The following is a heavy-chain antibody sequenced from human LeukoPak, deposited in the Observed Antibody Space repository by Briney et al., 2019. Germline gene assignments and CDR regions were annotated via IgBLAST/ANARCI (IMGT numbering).Heavy chain of an antibody. CDR2: IRSDGGYT. D-gene: IGHD3-16*01. Sequence: GGSLTLSCAASGFTFSSHWMHWVRQAAGKGLMWVSRIRSDGGYTSYADSVKGRFTISKDNAKSTLYLQMNSLRAEDTAVYYCARDFNMGDTPGDDFDYWGQGTLVTVSS. CDR1: GFTFSSHW. V-gene: IGHV3-74*01. CDR3: ARDFNMGDTPGDDFDY. J-gene: IGHJ4*02.